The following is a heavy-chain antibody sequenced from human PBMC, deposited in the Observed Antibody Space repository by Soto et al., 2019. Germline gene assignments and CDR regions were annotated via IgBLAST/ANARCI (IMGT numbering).Heavy chain of an antibody. CDR3: ARGFHGGDADWFDP. J-gene: IGHJ5*02. V-gene: IGHV4-39*02. CDR2: IYYSGST. D-gene: IGHD2-21*02. Sequence: IACAASGETMNSTVVAWSWNSQPPGKGLEWIGSIYYSGSTYYNPSLKSRVTITRDTSASTAYMELSSLRSEDTAVYYCARGFHGGDADWFDPWGQGTLVTVSS. CDR1: GETMNSTVVA.